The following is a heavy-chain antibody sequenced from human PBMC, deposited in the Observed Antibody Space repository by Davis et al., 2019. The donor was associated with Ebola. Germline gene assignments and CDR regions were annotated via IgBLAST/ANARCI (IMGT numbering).Heavy chain of an antibody. CDR1: GYTFTGYY. J-gene: IGHJ6*02. D-gene: IGHD3-10*01. CDR2: INPNSGAT. V-gene: IGHV1-2*04. CDR3: ARDPTDRYYYGSGSYYYYYGMDV. Sequence: ASVKVSCKASGYTFTGYYIHWVRQAPGQGLEWMGWINPNSGATNYAQKFQAWVTVTRDTSISTAYMELSRLRSNDTAVYYCARDPTDRYYYGSGSYYYYYGMDVWGQGTTVTVSS.